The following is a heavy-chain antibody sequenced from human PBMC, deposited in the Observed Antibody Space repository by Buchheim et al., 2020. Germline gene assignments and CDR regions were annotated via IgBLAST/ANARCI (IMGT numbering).Heavy chain of an antibody. D-gene: IGHD2-2*02. J-gene: IGHJ6*02. Sequence: EVQLVESGGGLVQPGGSLRLSCAASGFTVSSNYMSWVRQAPGKGLEWVSVIYSGGSTYYADSVKGRFTISRDNSKNTLYLQMNSLRAEDTAVYYCARAIMGPPFSRMDVWGQGTT. V-gene: IGHV3-66*02. CDR3: ARAIMGPPFSRMDV. CDR1: GFTVSSNY. CDR2: IYSGGST.